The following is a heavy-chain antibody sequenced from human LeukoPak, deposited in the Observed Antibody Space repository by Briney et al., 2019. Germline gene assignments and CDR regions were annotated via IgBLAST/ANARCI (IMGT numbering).Heavy chain of an antibody. J-gene: IGHJ6*03. D-gene: IGHD6-19*01. Sequence: SETLSLTCTVSGGSISSSSYYWGWIRQPPGKGLEWIGSIYYSGSTYYNPSLKSRVTISVDTSKNQFSLELSSVTAADTAVYYCARWHSSGWPNYYYYYMDVWGKGTTVTVSS. CDR1: GGSISSSSYY. V-gene: IGHV4-39*07. CDR2: IYYSGST. CDR3: ARWHSSGWPNYYYYYMDV.